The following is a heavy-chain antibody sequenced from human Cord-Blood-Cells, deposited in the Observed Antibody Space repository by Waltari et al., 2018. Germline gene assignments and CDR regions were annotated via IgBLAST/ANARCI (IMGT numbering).Heavy chain of an antibody. Sequence: QVQLVQSGAEVKKPGSSVKVSCKASGGTFRSYAISWVRQAPGQGLEWMGGIIPIFGTANYVQKFQGRVTITADESTSTAYMELSSLRSEDTAVYYCARGGLRGAARPFAFDIWGQGTMVTVSS. J-gene: IGHJ3*02. CDR1: GGTFRSYA. CDR2: IIPIFGTA. CDR3: ARGGLRGAARPFAFDI. D-gene: IGHD6-6*01. V-gene: IGHV1-69*01.